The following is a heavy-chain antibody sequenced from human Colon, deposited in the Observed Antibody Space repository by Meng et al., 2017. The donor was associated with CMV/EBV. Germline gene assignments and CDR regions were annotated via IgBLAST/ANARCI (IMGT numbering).Heavy chain of an antibody. CDR1: GYTFTGYY. V-gene: IGHV1-2*02. J-gene: IGHJ4*02. D-gene: IGHD4/OR15-4a*01. Sequence: ASVKVSCKASGYTFTGYYMHWVRQAPGQGLEWMGWINPNSGGTNYAQKFQGRVTMTRDTSISTAYMELSRLRSEDTAIYFCARYRHGAGANFHVEYYFDYWGQGTLVTVSS. CDR3: ARYRHGAGANFHVEYYFDY. CDR2: INPNSGGT.